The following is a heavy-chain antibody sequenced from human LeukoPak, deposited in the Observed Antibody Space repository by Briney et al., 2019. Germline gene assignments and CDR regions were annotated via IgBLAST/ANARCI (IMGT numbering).Heavy chain of an antibody. CDR3: ARGPTYYDILTAD. CDR1: GFTVSSNY. J-gene: IGHJ4*02. V-gene: IGHV3-66*01. CDR2: IYSGGST. D-gene: IGHD3-9*01. Sequence: PWGSLRLSCAASGFTVSSNYISWVRQAPGKGLECVSVIYSGGSTYYADSVKGRFTISRDNSKNTLYLQMNSLRAEDTAVYYCARGPTYYDILTADWGQGTLVTVSS.